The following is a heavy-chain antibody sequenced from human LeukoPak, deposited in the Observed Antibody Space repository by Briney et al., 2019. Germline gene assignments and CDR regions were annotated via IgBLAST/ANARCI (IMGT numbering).Heavy chain of an antibody. D-gene: IGHD3-9*01. J-gene: IGHJ5*02. CDR3: ARNRDYDILGGFDP. CDR1: GYTFTGYY. CDR2: INPNSGGT. Sequence: ASVKVSCKASGYTFTGYYMHWVRQAPGQGLEWMGWINPNSGGTNYAQKFQGRVIMTRNTSISTAYMELSSLRSEDTAVYYCARNRDYDILGGFDPWGQGTLVTVSS. V-gene: IGHV1-2*02.